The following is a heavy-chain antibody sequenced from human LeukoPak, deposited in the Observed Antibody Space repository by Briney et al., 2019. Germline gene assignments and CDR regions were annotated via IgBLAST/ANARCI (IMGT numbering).Heavy chain of an antibody. V-gene: IGHV1-2*02. D-gene: IGHD5-18*01. CDR2: INPNTGGT. CDR1: GYTFTGYY. J-gene: IGHJ4*02. CDR3: AGRPDTAIVPIFDY. Sequence: GASVKVSCKASGYTFTGYYVHWVRQAPGRRLEWMGWINPNTGGTNYAQKFQGRVTMTGDTSNSTAYMELSRLSSDDTAVYYCAGRPDTAIVPIFDYWGQGTLVTVSS.